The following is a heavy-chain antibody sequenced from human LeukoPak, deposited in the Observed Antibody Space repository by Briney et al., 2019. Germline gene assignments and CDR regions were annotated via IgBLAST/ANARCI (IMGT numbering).Heavy chain of an antibody. CDR3: ARAGWFGELYGPLDF. CDR1: GGSISSGGYS. Sequence: SQTLSLTCAVSGGSISSGGYSWSWIRQPPGKGLEWIGYIYYSGSTYYNPSLKSRVTISVDTSKNQFSLKLTSVIAADTAVYYCARAGWFGELYGPLDFWGQGTLVTVSS. CDR2: IYYSGST. V-gene: IGHV4-30-4*07. D-gene: IGHD3-10*01. J-gene: IGHJ4*02.